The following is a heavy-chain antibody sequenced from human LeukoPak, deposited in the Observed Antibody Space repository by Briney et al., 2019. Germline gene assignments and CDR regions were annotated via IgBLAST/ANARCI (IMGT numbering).Heavy chain of an antibody. CDR2: IKSKTDGGTT. V-gene: IGHV3-15*01. Sequence: GGSLRLSCAASGFTFSNAWMSWVRQAPGKGLKWVGRIKSKTDGGTTDYAAPVKGRFTISRDDSKNTLYLQMNSLRAEDTAVYYCAKDDAGFGELLYDWGQGTLVTVSS. D-gene: IGHD3-10*01. J-gene: IGHJ4*02. CDR1: GFTFSNAW. CDR3: AKDDAGFGELLYD.